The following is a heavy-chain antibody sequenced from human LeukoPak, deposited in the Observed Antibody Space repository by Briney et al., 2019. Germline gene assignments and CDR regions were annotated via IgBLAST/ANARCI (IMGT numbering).Heavy chain of an antibody. D-gene: IGHD6-19*01. CDR2: IFPADSNT. Sequence: GESLKISCKGFGYSFTTYWIGWVRRMPGKGLEWMGIIFPADSNTRYSPSFQGQVTISADKSINTAYLQWSSLKASDTAMYYCAASPRSGYSSGNWFDPWGQGTPVTVSS. CDR1: GYSFTTYW. CDR3: AASPRSGYSSGNWFDP. V-gene: IGHV5-51*01. J-gene: IGHJ5*02.